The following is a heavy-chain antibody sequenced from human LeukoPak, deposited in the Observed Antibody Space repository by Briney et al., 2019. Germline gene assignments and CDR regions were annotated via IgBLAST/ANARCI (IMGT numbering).Heavy chain of an antibody. V-gene: IGHV3-66*01. J-gene: IGHJ4*02. CDR3: ASEAKNYYGSGSYYTDY. D-gene: IGHD3-10*01. Sequence: GGSLRLSCAASGFTVSSNYMSWVRQAPGKGLEWVSVIYSGGSTYYADSVKGRFTISRDNSKNTLYLQMNSLRAGDTAVYYCASEAKNYYGSGSYYTDYWGQGTLVTVSS. CDR1: GFTVSSNY. CDR2: IYSGGST.